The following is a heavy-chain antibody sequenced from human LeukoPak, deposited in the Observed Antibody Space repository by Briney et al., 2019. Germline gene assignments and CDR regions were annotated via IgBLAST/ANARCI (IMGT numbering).Heavy chain of an antibody. CDR2: IYSGGST. CDR3: AGVLVWELLRGAFDI. Sequence: GESLRLSCSASGFTFSSYSMSWVRQAPGKGLEWVSVIYSGGSTYYADSVKGRFTISRDNSKNTLYLQMNSLRAEDTAVYYCAGVLVWELLRGAFDIWGQGTMVTVSS. V-gene: IGHV3-53*01. CDR1: GFTFSSYS. D-gene: IGHD1-26*01. J-gene: IGHJ3*02.